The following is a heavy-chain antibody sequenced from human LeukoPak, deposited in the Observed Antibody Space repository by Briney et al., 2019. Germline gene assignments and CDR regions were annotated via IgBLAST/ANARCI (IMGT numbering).Heavy chain of an antibody. CDR3: ARVHSSGWYVY. CDR1: GFTFSDYY. D-gene: IGHD6-19*01. Sequence: GGSLRLSCAASGFTFSDYYMSWIRPAPGKGLEWVSYISSSGSTIYYADSVKGRLTISRDNAKNSLYLQMNSLRAEDTAVYYCARVHSSGWYVYWGQGTLVTVSS. J-gene: IGHJ4*02. CDR2: ISSSGSTI. V-gene: IGHV3-11*04.